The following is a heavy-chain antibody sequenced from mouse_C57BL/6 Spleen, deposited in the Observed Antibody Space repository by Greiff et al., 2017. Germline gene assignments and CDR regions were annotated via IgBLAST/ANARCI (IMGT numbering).Heavy chain of an antibody. CDR3: ARRNSYYSNYDAMDY. Sequence: VQLQQSGPELVKPGASVKISCKASGYAFSSSWMNWVKQRPGKGLEWIGRIYPGDGDTNYNGKFKGKATLTADKSSSTAYMQLSSLTSEDSAVYFCARRNSYYSNYDAMDYWGQGTSVTVSS. D-gene: IGHD2-5*01. CDR1: GYAFSSSW. J-gene: IGHJ4*01. CDR2: IYPGDGDT. V-gene: IGHV1-82*01.